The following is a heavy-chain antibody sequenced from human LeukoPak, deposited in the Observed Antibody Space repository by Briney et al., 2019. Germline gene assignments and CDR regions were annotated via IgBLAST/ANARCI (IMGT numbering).Heavy chain of an antibody. Sequence: PSETLSLTCTVSGGSISSYYWSWIRQPPGKGLEWIGYIYYSGSTNYNPSLKSRVTISVDTSKNQFSLKLSSVTAADMAVYYCARDQWELRYYYYYYMDVWGKGTTVTVSS. V-gene: IGHV4-59*01. CDR1: GGSISSYY. CDR3: ARDQWELRYYYYYYMDV. J-gene: IGHJ6*03. D-gene: IGHD1-26*01. CDR2: IYYSGST.